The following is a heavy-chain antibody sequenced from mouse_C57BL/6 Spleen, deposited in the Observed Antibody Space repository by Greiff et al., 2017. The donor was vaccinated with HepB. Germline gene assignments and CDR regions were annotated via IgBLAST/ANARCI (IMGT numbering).Heavy chain of an antibody. V-gene: IGHV1-64*01. CDR3: ARGDYGSSYDY. CDR1: GYTFTSYW. J-gene: IGHJ2*01. D-gene: IGHD1-1*01. CDR2: IHPNSGST. Sequence: QVQLQHPGAELVKPGASVKLSCKASGYTFTSYWMHWVKQRPGQGLEWIGMIHPNSGSTNYNEKFKSKATLTVDKSSSTAYMQLSSLTSEDSAVYYCARGDYGSSYDYWGQGTTLTVSS.